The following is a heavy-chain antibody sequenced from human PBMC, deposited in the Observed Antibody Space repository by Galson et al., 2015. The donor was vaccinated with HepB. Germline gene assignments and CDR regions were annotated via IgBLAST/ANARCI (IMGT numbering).Heavy chain of an antibody. CDR3: AKDYYDFWSGYYTLEYFQH. Sequence: SLRLSCAASGFTLSSYGMHWVRQAPGKGLEWVAVISYDGSNKYYADSVKGRFTISRDNSKNTLYLQMNSLRAEDTAVYYCAKDYYDFWSGYYTLEYFQHWGQGTLVTVSS. V-gene: IGHV3-30*18. D-gene: IGHD3-3*01. J-gene: IGHJ1*01. CDR2: ISYDGSNK. CDR1: GFTLSSYG.